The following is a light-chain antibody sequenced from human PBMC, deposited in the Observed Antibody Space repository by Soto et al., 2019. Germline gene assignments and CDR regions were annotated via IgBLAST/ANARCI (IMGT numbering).Light chain of an antibody. CDR2: DAS. Sequence: EIVLTQSAGTLSLSPGERATLSCRASQSVAKNFLAWYQQTPGQAPRLLISDASRRATGTPDRFSGSGSGTDLTLTISRLEPEDFAVYYCQQYASSPITFAQGTRLEIK. V-gene: IGKV3-20*01. CDR3: QQYASSPIT. J-gene: IGKJ5*01. CDR1: QSVAKNF.